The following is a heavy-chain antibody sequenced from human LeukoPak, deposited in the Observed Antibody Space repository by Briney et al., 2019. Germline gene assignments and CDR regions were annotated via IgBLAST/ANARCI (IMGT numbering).Heavy chain of an antibody. D-gene: IGHD2-15*01. CDR2: IYYSGST. J-gene: IGHJ6*03. CDR1: GGSISSSSYY. Sequence: SETLSLTCTVSGGSISSSSYYWGWIRQPPGKGLEWIGSIYYSGSTYYNPSLKSRVTISVDTSKNQFSLKLSSVTAADTVVYYCAREHCSGGSCYSIYYYYYMDVWGKGTTVTVSS. V-gene: IGHV4-39*07. CDR3: AREHCSGGSCYSIYYYYYMDV.